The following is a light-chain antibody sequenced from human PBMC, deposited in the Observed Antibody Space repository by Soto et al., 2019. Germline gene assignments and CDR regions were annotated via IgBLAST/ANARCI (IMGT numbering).Light chain of an antibody. Sequence: QSVLTQPPSVSGAPGQRVTSSCTGSSSNIGAGFDVHWYQHLRGTAPKLLIYDNNNRPSGVPDRFSGSKSGTSASLAITGLQAEDEADYYCQSYDSSLLHVVFGGGTKVTVL. CDR2: DNN. J-gene: IGLJ2*01. CDR1: SSNIGAGFD. V-gene: IGLV1-40*01. CDR3: QSYDSSLLHVV.